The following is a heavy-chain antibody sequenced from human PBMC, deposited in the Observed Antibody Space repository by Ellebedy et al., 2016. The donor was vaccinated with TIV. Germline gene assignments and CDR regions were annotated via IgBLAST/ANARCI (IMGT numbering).Heavy chain of an antibody. J-gene: IGHJ6*02. CDR2: MSGDQGYS. CDR1: GFTFSDHY. Sequence: GGSLRLXCVASGFTFSDHYMSWVRQAPGKGLELVSYMSGDQGYSIYASSVKGRFTISRDNTNSALYLQMDSLRAEDTAVYYCARQFRSKRITMLRGQLDVWGQGTTVTVSS. V-gene: IGHV3-11*03. D-gene: IGHD3-10*01. CDR3: ARQFRSKRITMLRGQLDV.